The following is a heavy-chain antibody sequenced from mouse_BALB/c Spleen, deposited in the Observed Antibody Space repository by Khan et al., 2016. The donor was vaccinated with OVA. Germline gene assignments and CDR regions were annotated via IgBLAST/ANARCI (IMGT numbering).Heavy chain of an antibody. J-gene: IGHJ2*01. Sequence: QVQLQQSGAELAKPGASVKMSCKASGYTFINYWILWVKQRPGQGLEWIGYINPSTAYTDYNQNFKDKATLTADKSSRTAYMQLSSLTSEDSAVYYCARRGLRWDFDYWGQGTTLTVTS. D-gene: IGHD1-1*01. V-gene: IGHV1-7*01. CDR1: GYTFINYW. CDR3: ARRGLRWDFDY. CDR2: INPSTAYT.